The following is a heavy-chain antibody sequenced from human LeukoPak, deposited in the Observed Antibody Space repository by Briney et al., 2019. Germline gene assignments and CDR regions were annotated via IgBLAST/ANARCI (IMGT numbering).Heavy chain of an antibody. D-gene: IGHD2-2*01. CDR3: AKDYCSSTSCPYYYYGMDV. CDR1: GFTFSSYG. CDR2: ISYDGSNK. Sequence: PGRSLRLTCAASGFTFSSYGMHGVRQAPGKGLEWVAVISYDGSNKYYADSVKGRFTIFRDNSKNTLYLQMNSLRAEDTAVYYCAKDYCSSTSCPYYYYGMDVWGQGTTVTVSS. V-gene: IGHV3-30*18. J-gene: IGHJ6*02.